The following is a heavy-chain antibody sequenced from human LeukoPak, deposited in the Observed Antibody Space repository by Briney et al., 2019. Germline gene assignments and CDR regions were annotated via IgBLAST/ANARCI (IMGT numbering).Heavy chain of an antibody. CDR3: AREWGHYYDA. CDR2: VSPYNGNT. CDR1: GYSFTTYG. J-gene: IGHJ3*01. D-gene: IGHD3-22*01. V-gene: IGHV1-18*01. Sequence: ASVKVSCTASGYSFTTYGITWVRQAPGQGLEWMGWVSPYNGNTNYAQHLQGRVTMTTDTSTTTAYMELRSLRSDDTAIYYCAREWGHYYDAWGQGTMVTVSS.